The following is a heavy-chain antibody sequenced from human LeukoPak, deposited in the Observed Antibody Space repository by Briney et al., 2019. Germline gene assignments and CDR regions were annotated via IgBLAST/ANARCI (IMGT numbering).Heavy chain of an antibody. J-gene: IGHJ3*02. CDR2: INHSGST. D-gene: IGHD6-13*01. CDR3: VRELGMGDAFDI. Sequence: PSETLSLTCAVYGGSFSGYYWSWIRQPPGKGLEWIGEINHSGSTNQNPSLKSRVTISVDTSKNQFSLKLSSVTAADTAVYYCVRELGMGDAFDIWGQGTMVTVSS. CDR1: GGSFSGYY. V-gene: IGHV4-34*01.